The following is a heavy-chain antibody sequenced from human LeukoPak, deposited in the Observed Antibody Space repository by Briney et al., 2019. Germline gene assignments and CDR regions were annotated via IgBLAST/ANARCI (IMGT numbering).Heavy chain of an antibody. CDR1: GYTFTSYG. CDR3: AREGDEDIVAPRHYYGMDV. V-gene: IGHV1-18*01. J-gene: IGHJ6*02. CDR2: ISAYNGNT. D-gene: IGHD5-12*01. Sequence: ASVKVSCKASGYTFTSYGISWVRQAPGQGLEWMGWISAYNGNTNYAQKLQGRVTMTTDTSTSTAYMELRSLRSDDTAVYYCAREGDEDIVAPRHYYGMDVWGQGTTVTVSS.